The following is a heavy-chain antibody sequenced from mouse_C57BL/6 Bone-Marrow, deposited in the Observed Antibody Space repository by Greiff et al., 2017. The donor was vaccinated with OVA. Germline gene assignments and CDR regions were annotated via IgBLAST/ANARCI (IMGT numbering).Heavy chain of an antibody. CDR3: ARITGTVENYYFDY. Sequence: VQLQQSGPELVKPGASVKMSCKASGYTFTDYNMHWVKQSHGKSLEWIGYINPNNGGTSYNQKFKGKATLTVNKSSSTAYMELRSLTSEDSAVYYCARITGTVENYYFDYWGQGTTLTVSS. J-gene: IGHJ2*01. CDR1: GYTFTDYN. D-gene: IGHD4-1*01. V-gene: IGHV1-22*01. CDR2: INPNNGGT.